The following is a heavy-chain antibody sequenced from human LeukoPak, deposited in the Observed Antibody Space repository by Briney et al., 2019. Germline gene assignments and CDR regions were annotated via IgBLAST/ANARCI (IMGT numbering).Heavy chain of an antibody. CDR3: ARGPPIVVVVAATPNKVDAFDI. CDR2: INHSGSA. D-gene: IGHD2-15*01. J-gene: IGHJ3*02. Sequence: SETLSLTCAVYGGSFSGYYWSWIRQPPGKGLEWIGEINHSGSANYNPSLKSRVTISVDTSKNQFSLKLSSVTAADTAVYHCARGPPIVVVVAATPNKVDAFDIWGQGTMVTVSS. V-gene: IGHV4-34*01. CDR1: GGSFSGYY.